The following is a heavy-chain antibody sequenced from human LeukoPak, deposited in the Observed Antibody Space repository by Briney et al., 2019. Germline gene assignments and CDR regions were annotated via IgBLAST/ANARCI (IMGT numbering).Heavy chain of an antibody. V-gene: IGHV3-48*03. CDR3: ARIVVVPAFYYYYMDV. CDR1: GFTFSSYE. Sequence: PGGSLRLSCAASGFTFSSYEMNWVRQAPGRGLEWVSYISSSGSTIYYADSVKGRFTISRDNAKNSLYLQMNSLRAEDTAVYYCARIVVVPAFYYYYMDVWGKGTTVTVSS. J-gene: IGHJ6*03. D-gene: IGHD2-2*01. CDR2: ISSSGSTI.